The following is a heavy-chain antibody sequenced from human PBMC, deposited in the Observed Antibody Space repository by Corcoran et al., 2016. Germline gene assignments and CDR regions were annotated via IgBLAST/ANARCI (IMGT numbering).Heavy chain of an antibody. Sequence: EVQLVKSGGGSVQPGGSLRLSCAASGFTFSSYWMHWVRQAPGKGLVWVSRINNDGSTTTYADSVKGRFTISRDNAKNTLFLQVNSLRAEDGAVYYCARGPYYYGSSGYFFVWGQVTMVTVSS. CDR1: GFTFSSYW. J-gene: IGHJ3*01. V-gene: IGHV3-74*03. CDR2: INNDGSTT. CDR3: ARGPYYYGSSGYFFV. D-gene: IGHD3-22*01.